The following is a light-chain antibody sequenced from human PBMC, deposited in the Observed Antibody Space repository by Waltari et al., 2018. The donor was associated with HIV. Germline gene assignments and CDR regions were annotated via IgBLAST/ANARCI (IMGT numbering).Light chain of an antibody. CDR2: GPS. CDR1: QSVSSTY. Sequence: EIVLTQSPGTLSLSPGERDTLSCRASQSVSSTYLAWYQQKPGQAPRLLIYGPSSRAPGIPDRFSGSGSGTDFTLTISRLEPEDFAVYYCQQYGRSPLTFGGGTKVEIK. V-gene: IGKV3-20*01. CDR3: QQYGRSPLT. J-gene: IGKJ4*01.